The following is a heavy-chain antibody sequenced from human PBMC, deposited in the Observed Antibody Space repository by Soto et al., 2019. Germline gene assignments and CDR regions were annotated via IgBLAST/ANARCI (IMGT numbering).Heavy chain of an antibody. Sequence: DVQLVESGGGLVRPGGSLRLSCTASGFTFSEYSMSWVRQAPGKGLEWVSSITHSGTYVYYADSVKGRFTISRDSASNSLFLKMTSLRAEDTAGYHCARARGNDWYADYWGQGTRVTVSS. D-gene: IGHD5-12*01. CDR2: ITHSGTYV. CDR1: GFTFSEYS. J-gene: IGHJ4*02. CDR3: ARARGNDWYADY. V-gene: IGHV3-21*01.